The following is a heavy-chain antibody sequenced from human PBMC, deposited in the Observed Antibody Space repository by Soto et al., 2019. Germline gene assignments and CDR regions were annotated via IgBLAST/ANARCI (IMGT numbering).Heavy chain of an antibody. CDR1: VGSTISGGYS. J-gene: IGHJ4*02. CDR2: IYHSGST. Sequence: PSETLSLTCAFSVGSTISGGYSWSWIRQPPGKGLEWIGYIYHSGSTYYNPSLKSRVTISVDRSKNQFSLKLSSVTAADTAVYYCARGVGYDFWSGYSPRNYFDYWGQGTLVTVS. CDR3: ARGVGYDFWSGYSPRNYFDY. D-gene: IGHD3-3*01. V-gene: IGHV4-30-2*01.